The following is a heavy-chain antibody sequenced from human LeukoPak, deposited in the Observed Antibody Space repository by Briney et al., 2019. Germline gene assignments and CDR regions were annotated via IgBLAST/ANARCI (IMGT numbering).Heavy chain of an antibody. V-gene: IGHV3-30*18. CDR2: ISYDESNE. D-gene: IGHD1-26*01. CDR3: AKLQISGNYYFDY. J-gene: IGHJ4*02. CDR1: GFSFSSYD. Sequence: GGSLRLSCEASGFSFSSYDMHWVRQAPGKGLEWVAVISYDESNEHYADSVKGRFTISRDNSKNTLYLQMNSLRAEDTAVYYCAKLQISGNYYFDYWGQGTLVTVSS.